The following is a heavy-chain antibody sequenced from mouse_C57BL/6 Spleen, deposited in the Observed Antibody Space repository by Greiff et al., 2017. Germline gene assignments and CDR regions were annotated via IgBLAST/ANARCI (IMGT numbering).Heavy chain of an antibody. CDR2: IDPSDSYT. V-gene: IGHV1-69*01. CDR1: GYTFTRYW. J-gene: IGHJ3*01. D-gene: IGHD2-1*01. CDR3: ARGLYYGNFAWFAY. Sequence: QVQLQQPGAELVMPGASVKLSCKASGYTFTRYWMHWVKQRPGQGLGWIGEIDPSDSYTNYNQQFKGKSTLTVDKSSSTAYMQLSSLTSEDSAVYYCARGLYYGNFAWFAYGGQGTLVTVSA.